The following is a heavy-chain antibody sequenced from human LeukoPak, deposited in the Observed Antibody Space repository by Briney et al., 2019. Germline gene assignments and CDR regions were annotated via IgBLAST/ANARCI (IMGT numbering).Heavy chain of an antibody. CDR2: IKGKTAGGTT. V-gene: IGHV3-15*01. J-gene: IGHJ4*02. CDR3: TGPPD. Sequence: GGSLRLSCAASGLSVSDAWMSWVRQAPGKGPEWVGRIKGKTAGGTTDYVASVKGRFTISRDESKNTLYLQMNSLSTEDTGVYYCTGPPDWGQGTLVTVSS. CDR1: GLSVSDAW.